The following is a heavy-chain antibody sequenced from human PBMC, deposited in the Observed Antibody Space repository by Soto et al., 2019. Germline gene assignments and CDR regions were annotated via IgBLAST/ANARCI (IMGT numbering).Heavy chain of an antibody. V-gene: IGHV4-39*01. CDR3: ARNRGGSSSNWYFDL. D-gene: IGHD2-15*01. J-gene: IGHJ2*01. CDR2: IYYSGGT. Sequence: QLLESGPGLVKPSETLSLTCTVSGDSISSSSFYWGWIRQPPGKGLEWIGSIYYSGGTYYNPSLKSRVTISVDTSKNQFSLKLSSVTAADTVVYYCARNRGGSSSNWYFDLWGRGTLVTVSS. CDR1: GDSISSSSFY.